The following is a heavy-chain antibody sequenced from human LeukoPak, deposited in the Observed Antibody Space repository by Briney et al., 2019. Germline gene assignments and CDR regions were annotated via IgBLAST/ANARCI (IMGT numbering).Heavy chain of an antibody. CDR2: IRYDGSNK. V-gene: IGHV3-30*02. Sequence: AGGSLRLSCAASGFTFSSYGMHWVRQAPGKGLEWVAFIRYDGSNKYYADSVKGRFTISRDNARNSLYLQMNDLRAEDTGVYCVTKEPSTSGWSYWGQGTLVTVSS. D-gene: IGHD6-19*01. CDR3: TKEPSTSGWSY. CDR1: GFTFSSYG. J-gene: IGHJ4*02.